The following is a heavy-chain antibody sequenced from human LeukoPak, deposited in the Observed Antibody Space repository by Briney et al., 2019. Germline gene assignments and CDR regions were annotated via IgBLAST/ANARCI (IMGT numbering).Heavy chain of an antibody. CDR2: ISSSGSTI. Sequence: GGSLRLSCAASGFTFGSYEINWVHQAPGKGLEWVSYISSSGSTIEYADSLKGRFTISRDNAKNSLYLQMNSLRAEDTAVYYCARARGYSGLFDYWGQGTLVTVSS. D-gene: IGHD5-12*01. CDR1: GFTFGSYE. V-gene: IGHV3-48*03. J-gene: IGHJ4*02. CDR3: ARARGYSGLFDY.